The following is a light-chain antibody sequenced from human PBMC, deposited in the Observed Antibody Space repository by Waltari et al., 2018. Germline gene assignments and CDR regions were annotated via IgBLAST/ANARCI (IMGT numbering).Light chain of an antibody. J-gene: IGLJ2*01. Sequence: QSAMTPPASVSGSPGQSITISCTGTRHAVGNYDLFPWYQQHPGKAPKLIIYEVPKRPSGFSNRFSGSKSGNTASLTISGLHTEDEGDYYCCSYSGDLSFGVVFGGGTKLTVL. V-gene: IGLV2-23*02. CDR3: CSYSGDLSFGVV. CDR2: EVP. CDR1: RHAVGNYDL.